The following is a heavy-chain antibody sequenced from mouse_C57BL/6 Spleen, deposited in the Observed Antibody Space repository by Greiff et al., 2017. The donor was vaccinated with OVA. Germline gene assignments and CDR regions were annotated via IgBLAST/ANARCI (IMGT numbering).Heavy chain of an antibody. CDR1: GYTFTDYY. V-gene: IGHV1-26*01. Sequence: VQLQQSGPELVKPGASVKISCKASGYTFTDYYMNWVKQSHGQSLEWIGDINPNNGGTSYNQKFKGKATLTVDKSSSTAYMELRSLTSENSAVYYSARWSYAMDYWGQGTSVTVSS. CDR3: ARWSYAMDY. J-gene: IGHJ4*01. CDR2: INPNNGGT.